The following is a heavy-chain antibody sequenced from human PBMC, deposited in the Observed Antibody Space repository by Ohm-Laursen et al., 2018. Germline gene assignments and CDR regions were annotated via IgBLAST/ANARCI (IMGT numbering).Heavy chain of an antibody. V-gene: IGHV4-4*07. J-gene: IGHJ4*02. CDR2: INISGT. CDR1: GGAISSYY. D-gene: IGHD3-3*01. Sequence: GTPSLTCTISGGAISSYYWSWIRQPAGKGLEWIGRINISGTNYNPSLKSRVTMSVDTSKNQFSLNLSSVTAADTAVYYCASLITIFGVGWGQGTLVTVSS. CDR3: ASLITIFGVG.